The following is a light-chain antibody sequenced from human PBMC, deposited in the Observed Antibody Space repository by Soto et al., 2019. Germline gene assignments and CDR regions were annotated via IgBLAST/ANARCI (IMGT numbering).Light chain of an antibody. CDR3: QKRNSWPPTFT. Sequence: EVVLTQSPATLSLSPGERATLSCRASHSVGSFLAWYQQKPGQAPRLLIYDTSIRATGIPARFSGSGSGTDFTLTISSLEPEDFAVYYCQKRNSWPPTFTFGQGTRLAIK. CDR2: DTS. CDR1: HSVGSF. V-gene: IGKV3-11*01. J-gene: IGKJ5*01.